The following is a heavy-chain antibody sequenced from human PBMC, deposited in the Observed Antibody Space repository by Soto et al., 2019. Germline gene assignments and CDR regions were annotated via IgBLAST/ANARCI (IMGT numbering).Heavy chain of an antibody. CDR2: IIPIFGTA. V-gene: IGHV1-69*13. Sequence: GASVKVSCKASGGTFSSYAISWVRQAPGQGLEWMGGIIPIFGTANYAQKFQGRVTITADESTSTAYMELSSLRSEDTAVYYCARVGHYYDSSGFDYWGQGTLVTSPQ. CDR3: ARVGHYYDSSGFDY. D-gene: IGHD3-22*01. J-gene: IGHJ4*02. CDR1: GGTFSSYA.